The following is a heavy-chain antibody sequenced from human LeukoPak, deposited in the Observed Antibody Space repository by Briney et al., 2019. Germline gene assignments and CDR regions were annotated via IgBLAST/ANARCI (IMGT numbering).Heavy chain of an antibody. D-gene: IGHD3-22*01. CDR3: ARVSAYYYDTSGYYSDAFDI. CDR1: GGSISSYY. CDR2: IYYSGST. V-gene: IGHV4-59*01. Sequence: SETLSLTCTVSGGSISSYYWSWIRQPPGRGLDLIGSIYYSGSTNYNPSLKSRVTISIDTSKNQFSLKLSSVTAADTAMYYCARVSAYYYDTSGYYSDAFDIWGQGTMVTVS. J-gene: IGHJ3*02.